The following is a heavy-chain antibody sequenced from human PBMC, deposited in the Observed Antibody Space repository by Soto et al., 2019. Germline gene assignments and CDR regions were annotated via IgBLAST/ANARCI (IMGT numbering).Heavy chain of an antibody. CDR2: ISSSSSTI. J-gene: IGHJ6*02. D-gene: IGHD1-26*01. V-gene: IGHV3-48*01. CDR3: ASGMSGGTYKYYYGMDV. Sequence: PGGSLILSCASSGFTFSSYSMNWVRQAPGKGLEWVSYISSSSSTIYYADSVKGRFTISRDNAKNSLYLQMNSLRAEDTAVYYCASGMSGGTYKYYYGMDVWGQGTTVTVSS. CDR1: GFTFSSYS.